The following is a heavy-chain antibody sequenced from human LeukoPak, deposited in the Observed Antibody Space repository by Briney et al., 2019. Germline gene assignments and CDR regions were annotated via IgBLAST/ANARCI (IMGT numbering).Heavy chain of an antibody. CDR2: IIRSSGTI. CDR3: AREGGYGDYYFDY. V-gene: IGHV3-48*02. Sequence: GGSLRLSCAASGFTFSSYSMNWVRQAPAKGLEWVSYIIRSSGTIYYADSVKGRFTISRDNTKNSLYLQMNSLRDEDTAVYYCAREGGYGDYYFDYWGQGTLVTVSS. D-gene: IGHD4-17*01. J-gene: IGHJ4*02. CDR1: GFTFSSYS.